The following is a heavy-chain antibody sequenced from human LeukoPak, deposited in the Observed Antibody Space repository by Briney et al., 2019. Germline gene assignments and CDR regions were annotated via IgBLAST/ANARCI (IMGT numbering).Heavy chain of an antibody. D-gene: IGHD6-19*01. CDR2: IWYDGTNK. V-gene: IGHV3-30*02. J-gene: IGHJ4*02. CDR1: GFTFSSYG. Sequence: GGSLRLSCAASGFTFSSYGMHWVRQAPGKGLEWVAVIWYDGTNKYYADSVKGRFTISRDNSKNTLYLQMNSLGAEDTAVYYCAKPVGQWPNDYWGQGTLVTVSS. CDR3: AKPVGQWPNDY.